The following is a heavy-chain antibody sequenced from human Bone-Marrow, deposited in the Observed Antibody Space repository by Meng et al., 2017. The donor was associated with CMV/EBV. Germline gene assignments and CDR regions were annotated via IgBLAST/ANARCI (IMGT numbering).Heavy chain of an antibody. V-gene: IGHV1-69*05. CDR3: ARVRSSSWSVTTGAFDI. Sequence: TFSSDAISWGRQAPGQGLEWMGGISPSFGTANYEQKFQGRVTITTDESTSTAYMELSSLRSEDTAVYYCARVRSSSWSVTTGAFDIWGQGTMVTVSS. CDR1: TFSSDA. CDR2: ISPSFGTA. D-gene: IGHD6-13*01. J-gene: IGHJ3*02.